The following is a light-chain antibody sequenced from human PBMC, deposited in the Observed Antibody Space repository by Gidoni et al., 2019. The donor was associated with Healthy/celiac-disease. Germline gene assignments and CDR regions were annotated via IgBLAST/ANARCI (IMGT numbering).Light chain of an antibody. CDR3: QQYGSSPWT. Sequence: EIVSTQSPGTLSVSPGDRATLSCRASQSVSSSYLAWYQQKPGQAPRLLIYGASSRATGIPDRFSGSGSGTDFTLTISRLEPEDFAVYYCQQYGSSPWTFGQGTKVEIK. V-gene: IGKV3-20*01. CDR1: QSVSSSY. CDR2: GAS. J-gene: IGKJ1*01.